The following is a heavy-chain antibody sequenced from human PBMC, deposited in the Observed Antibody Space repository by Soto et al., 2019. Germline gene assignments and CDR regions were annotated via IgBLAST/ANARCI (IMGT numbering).Heavy chain of an antibody. CDR2: IIPIFGTA. V-gene: IGHV1-69*12. J-gene: IGHJ6*02. D-gene: IGHD3-16*01. CDR1: GGTFSSYA. CDR3: ARGGSSGTFYYSYGMDV. Sequence: QVQLVQSGAEVKKPGSSVKVSCKASGGTFSSYAISWVRQAPGQGLGWMGGIIPIFGTANYAQKFQGRVTHTADESTSPADMELGRLRSGHPAVYYCARGGSSGTFYYSYGMDVWGQATTVTVSS.